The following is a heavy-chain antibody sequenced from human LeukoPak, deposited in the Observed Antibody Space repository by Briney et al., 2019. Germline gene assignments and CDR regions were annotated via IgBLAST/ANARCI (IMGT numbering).Heavy chain of an antibody. Sequence: GGSLRLSCAASGFTFSSYGMHWVRQAPGKGLEWVALIWYDGHNKYYADSVKGRFTISRDNSKNTLFLQMNSLSAEDTAVYYCAKKEVDSTWGQGTLVTVSS. J-gene: IGHJ5*02. CDR2: IWYDGHNK. V-gene: IGHV3-33*06. CDR3: AKKEVDST. D-gene: IGHD3-22*01. CDR1: GFTFSSYG.